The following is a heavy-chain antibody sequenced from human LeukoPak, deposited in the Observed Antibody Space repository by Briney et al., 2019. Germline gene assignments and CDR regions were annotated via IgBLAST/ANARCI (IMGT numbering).Heavy chain of an antibody. CDR1: GFSLNNSA. V-gene: IGHV3-30*04. D-gene: IGHD3-16*01. CDR3: ARTITLIYSYMDV. CDR2: ILYDGSDK. J-gene: IGHJ6*03. Sequence: SLRPSCAASGFSLNNSAMHRVRQAPGKGLEWVAVILYDGSDKYYVDSVKGRFTISRDNSKNKVYVEMNSLRTEDTAAYFCARTITLIYSYMDVWGKGTTVTVSS.